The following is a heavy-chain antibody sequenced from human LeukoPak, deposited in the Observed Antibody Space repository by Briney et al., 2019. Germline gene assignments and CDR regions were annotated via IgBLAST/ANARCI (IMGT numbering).Heavy chain of an antibody. CDR2: INPDGGEE. Sequence: GGSLRLSCAVSGLTLSNYWMNWVRQAPGKGLEWVANINPDGGEERYVDSVKGRFVISRDNSKNTLYLQMNSLRAEDTAIYYCVKGGWFDDWGQGTLVTVSS. CDR3: VKGGWFDD. CDR1: GLTLSNYW. D-gene: IGHD6-19*01. J-gene: IGHJ4*02. V-gene: IGHV3-7*05.